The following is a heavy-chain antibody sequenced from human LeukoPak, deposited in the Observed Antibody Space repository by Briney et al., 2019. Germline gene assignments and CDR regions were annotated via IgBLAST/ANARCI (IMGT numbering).Heavy chain of an antibody. CDR1: GFTFSSYG. V-gene: IGHV3-33*01. D-gene: IGHD3-3*01. CDR2: IWYDGSNK. J-gene: IGHJ6*03. Sequence: PGGSLRLSCAASGFTFSSYGMHWVRQAPGKGLEWVAVIWYDGSNKYYADSVKGRFTISRDNSKNTLYLQMNSLRAEDTAVYYCARLGYDFWSGYSYYYYMDVWGKGTTVTVSS. CDR3: ARLGYDFWSGYSYYYYMDV.